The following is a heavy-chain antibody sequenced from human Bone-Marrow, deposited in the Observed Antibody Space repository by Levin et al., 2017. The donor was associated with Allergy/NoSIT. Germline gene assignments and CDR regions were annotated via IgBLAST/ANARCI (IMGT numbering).Heavy chain of an antibody. D-gene: IGHD3-22*01. CDR3: ARDPARRYYDSSGYSGDH. V-gene: IGHV3-48*02. J-gene: IGHJ4*02. CDR2: ITSSGDGT. Sequence: GGSLRLSCAASGFTFRHYTMNWVRQAPGKGLEWVSCITSSGDGTYYADSVKGRFTISRDNAKNSLYLQLNRLRDEDTAMYYCARDPARRYYDSSGYSGDHWGQGTLVTVSS. CDR1: GFTFRHYT.